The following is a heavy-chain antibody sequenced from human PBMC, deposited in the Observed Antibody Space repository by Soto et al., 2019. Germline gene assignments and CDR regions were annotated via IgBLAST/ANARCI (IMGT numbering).Heavy chain of an antibody. CDR1: GASITTYY. CDR2: ISYSGST. V-gene: IGHV4-59*01. CDR3: ARDCDRSGTFGP. J-gene: IGHJ5*02. D-gene: IGHD1-7*01. Sequence: SETLSLTCSVSGASITTYYCSWIRQPPWKGLEWIGSISYSGSTKYNPSLESRVMISLDTSKNQFSLWLTSVTAADTALYYCARDCDRSGTFGPGGQGALVKVS.